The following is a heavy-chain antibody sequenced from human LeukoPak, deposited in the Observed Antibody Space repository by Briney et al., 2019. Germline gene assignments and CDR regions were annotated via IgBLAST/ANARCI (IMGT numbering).Heavy chain of an antibody. Sequence: GGSLRLSCAASGFTFSSYSMNWVRQAPGKGLEWVSSISSSSSYIYYADSVKGRFTISRDNSKNTLYLQMNSLRAEDTAVYYCAKDSRSSRRGFDPWGQGTLVTVSS. D-gene: IGHD6-6*01. CDR2: ISSSSSYI. CDR3: AKDSRSSRRGFDP. CDR1: GFTFSSYS. J-gene: IGHJ5*02. V-gene: IGHV3-21*04.